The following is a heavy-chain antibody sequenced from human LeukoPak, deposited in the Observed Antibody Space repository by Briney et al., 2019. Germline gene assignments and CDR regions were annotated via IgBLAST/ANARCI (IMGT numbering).Heavy chain of an antibody. CDR1: GGTFNSYG. CDR2: SIPIFDTS. J-gene: IGHJ5*02. D-gene: IGHD3-16*01. CDR3: ARDGGHNWFDP. Sequence: SVKVSCKASGGTFNSYGIAWVRQAPGQGLEWMGGSIPIFDTSNYAQKFQGRVTITADESTRTAYMELSSLRSDDTAVYYCARDGGHNWFDPWGQGTLVTVSS. V-gene: IGHV1-69*13.